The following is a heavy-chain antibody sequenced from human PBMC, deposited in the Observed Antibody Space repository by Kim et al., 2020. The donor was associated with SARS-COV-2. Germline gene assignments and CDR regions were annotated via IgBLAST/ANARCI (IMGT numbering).Heavy chain of an antibody. D-gene: IGHD3-16*01. CDR1: GYSFTSYW. Sequence: GESLKISCKGSGYSFTSYWISWVRQMPGKGLEWMGRIDPSDSYTNYSPSFQGHVTISADKSISTAYLQWSSLKASDTAMYFCARHQGGPYGMDVWGQGTTVTVSS. CDR2: IDPSDSYT. V-gene: IGHV5-10-1*01. CDR3: ARHQGGPYGMDV. J-gene: IGHJ6*02.